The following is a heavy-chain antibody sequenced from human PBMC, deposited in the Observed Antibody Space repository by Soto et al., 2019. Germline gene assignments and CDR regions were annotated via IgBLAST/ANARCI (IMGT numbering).Heavy chain of an antibody. V-gene: IGHV3-33*01. Sequence: QVQLVESGGGVVQPGKSVRLSCAASGFTFSSYGMHWVRQAQGKGLEWVSFIWYDGRSESYADSVKGRFTISRDSFKNTLYLQMNSLGAGDTAVYFCARDMSSSSFDLWGQGTLVTVSS. D-gene: IGHD6-6*01. CDR1: GFTFSSYG. CDR3: ARDMSSSSFDL. CDR2: IWYDGRSE. J-gene: IGHJ4*02.